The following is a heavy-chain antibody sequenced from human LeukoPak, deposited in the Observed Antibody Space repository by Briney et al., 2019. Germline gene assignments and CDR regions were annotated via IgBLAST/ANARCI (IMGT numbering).Heavy chain of an antibody. CDR1: GGSISSGSYY. Sequence: TSETLSLTCTVSGGSISSGSYYWSWIRQPAGKGLEWIGRIYTSGSTNYNPSLKSRVTMSVDTSKNQFSLKLSSVTAADTAVYYCARVLNSTDGLRAGGLRRRTDDAFDIWGQGTMVTVSS. V-gene: IGHV4-61*02. D-gene: IGHD2-8*01. J-gene: IGHJ3*02. CDR2: IYTSGST. CDR3: ARVLNSTDGLRAGGLRRRTDDAFDI.